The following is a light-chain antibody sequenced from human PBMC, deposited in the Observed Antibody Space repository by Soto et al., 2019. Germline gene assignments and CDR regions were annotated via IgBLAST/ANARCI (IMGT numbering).Light chain of an antibody. V-gene: IGLV1-47*01. CDR1: GSNIGSRY. CDR2: QDS. CDR3: TAWDDSLSGPV. Sequence: QSVLTQLPSASGTPGQRVTISCSGSGSNIGSRYVYWYRQVPGTAPKLLIYQDSQRPSGVPDRFSGSKSGTSASLAISGLRSEDEADYYCTAWDDSLSGPVFGGGTKVTVL. J-gene: IGLJ3*02.